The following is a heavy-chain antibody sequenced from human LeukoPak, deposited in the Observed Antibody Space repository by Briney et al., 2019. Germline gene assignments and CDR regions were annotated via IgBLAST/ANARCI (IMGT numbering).Heavy chain of an antibody. CDR2: IYSGGNT. V-gene: IGHV3-53*01. Sequence: GGSLRLSCAASGFTVSSNYMTWVRQAPGKGLEWVSVIYSGGNTYYTDSVQGRFTISRDNSKNTLYLQMNSLRAEDTAVYYCASGSGSQLEYWGQGTLVTVSS. D-gene: IGHD3-10*01. CDR1: GFTVSSNY. J-gene: IGHJ4*02. CDR3: ASGSGSQLEY.